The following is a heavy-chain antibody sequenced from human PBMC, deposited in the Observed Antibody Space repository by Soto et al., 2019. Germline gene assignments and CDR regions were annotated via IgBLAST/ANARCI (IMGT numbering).Heavy chain of an antibody. Sequence: QVQLVQSGAEEKKPWASVKVSCRASGYTFTSYAMNWVRRAPGQRLEWMGWINAGSGNTRYSQKFQGRVTSNRDTSASIAYVELNSLRSEDTGVYYCSRAARYTHGNNWVQETLVTVS. D-gene: IGHD5-18*01. CDR1: GYTFTSYA. V-gene: IGHV1-3*05. J-gene: IGHJ4*02. CDR3: SRAARYTHGNN. CDR2: INAGSGNT.